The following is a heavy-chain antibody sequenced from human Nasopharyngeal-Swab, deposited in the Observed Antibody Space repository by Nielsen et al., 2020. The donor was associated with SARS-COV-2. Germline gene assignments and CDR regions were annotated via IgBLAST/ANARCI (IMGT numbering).Heavy chain of an antibody. J-gene: IGHJ4*02. V-gene: IGHV3-30-3*01. D-gene: IGHD2-15*01. CDR1: GFTFSSYA. Sequence: GGSLRLSCAASGFTFSSYAMHWVRQAPGKGLEWVAVISSDGSNKYYADSVKGRFTISRDNSKNTLYLQMNRLRAEDTAVYYCARGGVAATPYCDYWGQGTLVTVSS. CDR3: ARGGVAATPYCDY. CDR2: ISSDGSNK.